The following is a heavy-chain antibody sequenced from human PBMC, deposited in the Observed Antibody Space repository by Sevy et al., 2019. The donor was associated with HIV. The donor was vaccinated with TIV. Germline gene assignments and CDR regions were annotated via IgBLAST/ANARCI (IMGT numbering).Heavy chain of an antibody. Sequence: GGSLRLSCAASGFTFSSYGMHWVRQAPGKGLEWVAVISYDGSNKYYADSVKGRFTISRDNSKNTLTLQMNSLRAEDTAVEYCAKDAASGTVASHYGMDVWGQGTTVTVSS. D-gene: IGHD1-1*01. CDR1: GFTFSSYG. CDR2: ISYDGSNK. J-gene: IGHJ6*02. CDR3: AKDAASGTVASHYGMDV. V-gene: IGHV3-30*18.